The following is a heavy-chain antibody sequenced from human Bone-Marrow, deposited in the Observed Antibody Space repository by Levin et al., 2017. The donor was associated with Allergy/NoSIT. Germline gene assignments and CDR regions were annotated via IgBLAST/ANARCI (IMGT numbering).Heavy chain of an antibody. CDR3: ARIPRILPDY. V-gene: IGHV1-69*01. J-gene: IGHJ4*02. Sequence: KISCQASGGTFNTYGFYCVRQAPGQGLEWMGGILPVFGQTHDSQRFQGRVTMTADESTTTVYMELSGLTFDDTAIYYCARIPRILPDYWGQGTLVTVSS. D-gene: IGHD1-14*01. CDR1: GGTFNTYG. CDR2: ILPVFGQT.